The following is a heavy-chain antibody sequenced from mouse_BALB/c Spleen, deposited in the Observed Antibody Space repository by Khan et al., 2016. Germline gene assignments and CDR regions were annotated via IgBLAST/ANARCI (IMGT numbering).Heavy chain of an antibody. V-gene: IGHV1-4*02. CDR2: FNPISGYT. CDR1: GYTFTDYT. CDR3: SRGRHFDF. Sequence: QVQLQQSAAELARPGASVKMSCKASGYTFTDYTMHWVKQRPGQGLQWIGYFNPISGYTEYSQKFTDKTTLTADKSSSTAYTQLSSLTSEDSAVYYCSRGRHFDFWGQGTTLTVSS. J-gene: IGHJ2*01.